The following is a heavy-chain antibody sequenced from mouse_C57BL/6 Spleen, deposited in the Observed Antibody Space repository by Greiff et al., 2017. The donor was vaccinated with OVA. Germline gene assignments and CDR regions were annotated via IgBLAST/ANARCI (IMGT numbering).Heavy chain of an antibody. CDR1: GFTFSNYW. CDR3: TGGSSLYYFDY. J-gene: IGHJ2*01. CDR2: IRLKSDYYST. Sequence: EVKLVESGGGLVQPGGSMKLSCVASGFTFSNYWMNWVRQSPEKGLEWVAQIRLKSDYYSTPYAESVKGRFTISRDDSKSSVYLQMNNLRAEDTGIDYCTGGSSLYYFDYWGQGTTLTVSS. D-gene: IGHD1-1*01. V-gene: IGHV6-3*01.